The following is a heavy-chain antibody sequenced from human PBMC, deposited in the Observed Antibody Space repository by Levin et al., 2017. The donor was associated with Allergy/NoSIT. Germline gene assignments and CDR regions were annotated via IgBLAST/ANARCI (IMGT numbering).Heavy chain of an antibody. CDR2: IVVGSGNT. J-gene: IGHJ4*02. D-gene: IGHD4-17*01. CDR1: GFTFTSSA. Sequence: PTASVKVSCKASGFTFTSSAVQWVRQARGQRLEWIGWIVVGSGNTNYAQKFQERVTITRDMSTSTAYMELSSLRSEDTAVYYCAAVRPKPHGDSLFDYWGQGTLVTVSS. V-gene: IGHV1-58*01. CDR3: AAVRPKPHGDSLFDY.